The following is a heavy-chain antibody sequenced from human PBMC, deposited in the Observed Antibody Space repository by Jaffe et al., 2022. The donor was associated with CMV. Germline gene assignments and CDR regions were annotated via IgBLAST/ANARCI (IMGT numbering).Heavy chain of an antibody. CDR2: IYYSGST. J-gene: IGHJ3*02. CDR1: GGSISSYY. V-gene: IGHV4-59*01. Sequence: QVQLQESGPGLVKPSETLSLTCTVSGGSISSYYWSWIRQPPGKGLEWIGYIYYSGSTNYNPSLKSRVTISVDTSKNQFSLKLSSVTAADTAVYYCAREMTTVTTSAFDIWGQGTMVTVSS. CDR3: AREMTTVTTSAFDI. D-gene: IGHD4-17*01.